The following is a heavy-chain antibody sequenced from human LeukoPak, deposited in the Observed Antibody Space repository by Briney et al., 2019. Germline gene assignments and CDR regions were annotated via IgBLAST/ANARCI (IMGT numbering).Heavy chain of an antibody. CDR3: ARSDYGGKMH. V-gene: IGHV4-30-2*01. J-gene: IGHJ4*02. CDR1: GGSISSGGYS. CDR2: IYHSGST. Sequence: SQTLSLTCAVSGGSISSGGYSWSWTRQPPGKGLEWIGYIYHSGSTYYNPSLKSRVTISVDRSKDQFSLKLSSVTAADTAVYYCARSDYGGKMHWGQGTLVTVSS. D-gene: IGHD4-23*01.